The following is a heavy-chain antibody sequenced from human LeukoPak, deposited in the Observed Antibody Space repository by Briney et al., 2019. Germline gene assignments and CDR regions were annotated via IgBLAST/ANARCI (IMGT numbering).Heavy chain of an antibody. CDR3: ARDLDSGNYSSLGY. V-gene: IGHV3-66*02. Sequence: GGSLRLSCAASGFTVSSNYMSWVRQAPGKGLEWVSVIYSGGTTYYADSVKGRFTISRDNSKNTLYLQMNSLRAEDTAVYYCARDLDSGNYSSLGYWGQGTLVTVSS. D-gene: IGHD1-26*01. CDR2: IYSGGTT. CDR1: GFTVSSNY. J-gene: IGHJ4*02.